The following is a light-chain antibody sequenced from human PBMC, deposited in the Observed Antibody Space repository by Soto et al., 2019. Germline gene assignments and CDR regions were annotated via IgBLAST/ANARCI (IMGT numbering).Light chain of an antibody. J-gene: IGKJ5*01. CDR3: QQYNNWPPVT. V-gene: IGKV3-15*01. Sequence: EVVLTQSPGTLSLSPGEIATLSCRASQSVSSGYLAWYQQKPGQAXRLLXYGASTRATGIPARFSGSGSGTGFTLPISSLQSEDSAAYYGQQYNNWPPVTFGQGTRLEIK. CDR1: QSVSSGY. CDR2: GAS.